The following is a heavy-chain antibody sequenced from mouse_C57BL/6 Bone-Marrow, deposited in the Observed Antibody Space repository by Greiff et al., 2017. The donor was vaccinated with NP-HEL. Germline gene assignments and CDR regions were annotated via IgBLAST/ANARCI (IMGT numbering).Heavy chain of an antibody. CDR2: INPSTGGT. CDR1: GYSFTGYY. Sequence: EVQLQQSGPELVKPGASVKISCKASGYSFTGYYMNWVKQSPEKSLEWIGEINPSTGGTTYNQKFKAKATLTVDKSSSTAYMQLKSLTSEDSAVYYCARREDDGCYGFAYWGQGTLVTVSA. J-gene: IGHJ3*01. CDR3: ARREDDGCYGFAY. V-gene: IGHV1-42*01. D-gene: IGHD2-3*01.